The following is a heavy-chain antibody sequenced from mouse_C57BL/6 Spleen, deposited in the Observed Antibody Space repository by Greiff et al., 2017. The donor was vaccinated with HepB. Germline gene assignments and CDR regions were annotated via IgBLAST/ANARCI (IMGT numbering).Heavy chain of an antibody. J-gene: IGHJ3*01. CDR3: ARQRDGYYVGWFAY. CDR2: ISGGGGNT. D-gene: IGHD2-3*01. V-gene: IGHV5-9*01. Sequence: EVQRVESGGGLVKPGGSLKLSCAASGFTFSSYTMSWVRQTPEKRLEWVATISGGGGNTYYPDSVKGRFTISRDNAKNTLYLQMSSLRSEDTALYYCARQRDGYYVGWFAYWGQGTLVTVSA. CDR1: GFTFSSYT.